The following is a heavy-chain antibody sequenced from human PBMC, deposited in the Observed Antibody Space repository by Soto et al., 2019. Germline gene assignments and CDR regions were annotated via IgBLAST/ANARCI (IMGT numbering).Heavy chain of an antibody. Sequence: QVQLVQSGAEFKPPGASVKVSCKTSGYTFTGYFVHWVRQAPGQGLEWMGWVNPNRGGARFAQKFLGRVTMTSDTSINTVFMDVNSLTSDDTAVYFCGRGLGHDVLTGYPSLIEYWGQGTLVIVSA. D-gene: IGHD3-9*01. V-gene: IGHV1-2*02. J-gene: IGHJ4*02. CDR1: GYTFTGYF. CDR3: GRGLGHDVLTGYPSLIEY. CDR2: VNPNRGGA.